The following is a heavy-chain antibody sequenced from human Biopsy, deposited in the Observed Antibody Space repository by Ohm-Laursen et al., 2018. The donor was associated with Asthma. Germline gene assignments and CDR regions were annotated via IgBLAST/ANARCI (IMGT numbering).Heavy chain of an antibody. J-gene: IGHJ6*02. V-gene: IGHV1-18*01. CDR1: GYTFNSAG. D-gene: IGHD3-10*01. CDR2: ISVYNGNT. Sequence: ATVKLSCKASGYTFNSAGITWVRQAPGQGLKWMGWISVYNGNTKVAQKLQDRVSMITDTSTSTAYMELRSLRSDDTAVYFCARAVDYSHYYGIDVWGQGTTVTVS. CDR3: ARAVDYSHYYGIDV.